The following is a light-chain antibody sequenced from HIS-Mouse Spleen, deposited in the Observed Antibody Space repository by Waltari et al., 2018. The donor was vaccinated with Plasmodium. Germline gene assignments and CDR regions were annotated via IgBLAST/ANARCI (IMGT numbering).Light chain of an antibody. CDR2: EDS. CDR3: YSTDSSGNHRV. J-gene: IGLJ3*02. V-gene: IGLV3-10*01. Sequence: SYELTQPPSVSVSPGQTARLTCTGDALPKNYAYWYQQKSGQAPVLVIYEDSKRPSGIPEGFSGSSSGTMATLTISGAQVEDEADYYCYSTDSSGNHRVFGGGTKLTVL. CDR1: ALPKNY.